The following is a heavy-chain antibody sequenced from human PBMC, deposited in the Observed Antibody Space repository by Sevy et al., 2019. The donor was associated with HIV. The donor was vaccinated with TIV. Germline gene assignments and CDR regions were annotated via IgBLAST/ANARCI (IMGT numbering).Heavy chain of an antibody. CDR2: ISGGGGGT. V-gene: IGHV3-23*01. Sequence: GGSLRLSCAASGFTFNNYAMSWVRQAPGKGLEGKGLEWVSTISGGGGGTDSADSVRGRFTISRDNSKNTLYLQVNSLRDEDTAVYYCAKHYIHDIADGWYFDLWGRGTLVTVSS. D-gene: IGHD6-13*01. CDR3: AKHYIHDIADGWYFDL. J-gene: IGHJ2*01. CDR1: GFTFNNYA.